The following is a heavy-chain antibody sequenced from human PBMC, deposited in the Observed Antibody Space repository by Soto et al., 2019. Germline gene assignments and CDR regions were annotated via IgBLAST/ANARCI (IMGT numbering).Heavy chain of an antibody. D-gene: IGHD2-2*01. CDR3: ARLLRGYCSSTRCYPLEYFDY. J-gene: IGHJ4*02. CDR2: ISDYNGDT. Sequence: ASVKVSCKASGYTFTNYAISWVRQAPGQGLEWIGWISDYNGDTDYAQNLQGRVTMTTDTSTSTAYMELRSLRSDDTAVYYCARLLRGYCSSTRCYPLEYFDYWGQRTLVTVSS. V-gene: IGHV1-18*01. CDR1: GYTFTNYA.